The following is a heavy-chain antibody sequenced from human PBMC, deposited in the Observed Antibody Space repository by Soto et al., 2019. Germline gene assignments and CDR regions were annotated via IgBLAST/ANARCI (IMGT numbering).Heavy chain of an antibody. D-gene: IGHD1-26*01. CDR3: TRGLCSGNSYSGSWYYFDS. CDR1: GGSFSGYI. Sequence: SETLSLTCAVSGGSFSGYIWTWIRQTPGKGLQWIGQINHSGSSIYNPSLKNRVTISTMSNNKFSLELSSVTAADTAVYYCTRGLCSGNSYSGSWYYFDSWGQGTMVTVSS. CDR2: INHSGSS. V-gene: IGHV4-34*01. J-gene: IGHJ4*02.